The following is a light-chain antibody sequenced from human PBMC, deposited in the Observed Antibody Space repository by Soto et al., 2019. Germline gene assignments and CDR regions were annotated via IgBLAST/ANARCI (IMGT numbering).Light chain of an antibody. J-gene: IGKJ1*01. CDR1: QSLLHSNGYNC. CDR2: LGS. CDR3: MQALQTPWT. Sequence: DIVMTQSPLSLPVTPGEPASISCRSSQSLLHSNGYNCLDWYLQKPGQSPQLLIYLGSNRASGVPDRFSGSGSGTDFTLKISRVEAVDVGVYYCMQALQTPWTFGQGTKVEIK. V-gene: IGKV2-28*01.